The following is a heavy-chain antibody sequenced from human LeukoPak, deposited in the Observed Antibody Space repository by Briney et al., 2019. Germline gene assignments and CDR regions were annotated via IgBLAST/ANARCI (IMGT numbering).Heavy chain of an antibody. D-gene: IGHD6-13*01. Sequence: GSSVKVSCKASGGTFSSYAISWVRPAPGQGLEWMGGIIPIFGTANYAQKFQGRVTITTDESTSTAYMELNSLRSEDTAVYYCARAYSSSWLYYYYYYGMDVWGQGTTVTVSS. V-gene: IGHV1-69*05. J-gene: IGHJ6*02. CDR3: ARAYSSSWLYYYYYYGMDV. CDR2: IIPIFGTA. CDR1: GGTFSSYA.